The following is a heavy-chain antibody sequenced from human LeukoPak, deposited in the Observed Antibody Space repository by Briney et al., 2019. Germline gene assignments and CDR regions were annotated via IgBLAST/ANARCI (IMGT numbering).Heavy chain of an antibody. D-gene: IGHD2-2*02. CDR3: ARDSRYCSSTSCYRPARRLRNYMDV. Sequence: GASVKVSCKASGYTFTGYYMHWVRQAPGQGLEWMGWINPNSGGTNYAQKFQGRVTMTRDTSISTAYMELSRLRSDDTAVYYCARDSRYCSSTSCYRPARRLRNYMDVWGKGTTVTVSS. CDR2: INPNSGGT. CDR1: GYTFTGYY. V-gene: IGHV1-2*02. J-gene: IGHJ6*03.